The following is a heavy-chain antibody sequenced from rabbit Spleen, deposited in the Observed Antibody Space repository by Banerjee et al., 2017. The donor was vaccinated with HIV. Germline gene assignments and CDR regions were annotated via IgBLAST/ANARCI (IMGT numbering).Heavy chain of an antibody. CDR3: ARDYAADAGYADGRFDL. CDR1: GIDFSTYSY. V-gene: IGHV1S45*01. CDR2: VADSFGIT. D-gene: IGHD6-1*01. Sequence: QEQLEESGGGLVKPGGTLTLTCKASGIDFSTYSYMCWVRRAPGKGLELLACVADSFGITYYASWAKGRFTISKTSSTTVTLQMTSLTGADTATYFCARDYAADAGYADGRFDLWGPGTLVTVS. J-gene: IGHJ4*01.